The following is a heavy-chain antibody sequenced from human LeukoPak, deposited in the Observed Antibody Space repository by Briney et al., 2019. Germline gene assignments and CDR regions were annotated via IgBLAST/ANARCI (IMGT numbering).Heavy chain of an antibody. D-gene: IGHD6-19*01. CDR2: INPSGGST. J-gene: IGHJ4*02. CDR1: GYTFNNHY. Sequence: AASVKVSCKASGYTFNNHYMYWARQAPGQGLEWMGVINPSGGSTSYAQKFQGRVTMTRDTSTRTVYMEVNSLRSEDTAVYYCARQGTYSSAIGMGYWGQGTLVTVSS. V-gene: IGHV1-46*02. CDR3: ARQGTYSSAIGMGY.